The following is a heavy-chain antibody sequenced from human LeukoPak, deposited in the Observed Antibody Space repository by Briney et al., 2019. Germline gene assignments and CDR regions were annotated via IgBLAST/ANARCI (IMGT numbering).Heavy chain of an antibody. J-gene: IGHJ5*02. D-gene: IGHD3-3*01. V-gene: IGHV1-18*01. Sequence: EASVKVSCKASGYTFTSYGISWVRQAPGQGLEWMGWISAYNGNTNYAQKLQGRVTMTTDTSTSTAYMELRSLRSDDTAVYYCARAGETIFGAPNWFDPWGQGTLVTVSS. CDR1: GYTFTSYG. CDR2: ISAYNGNT. CDR3: ARAGETIFGAPNWFDP.